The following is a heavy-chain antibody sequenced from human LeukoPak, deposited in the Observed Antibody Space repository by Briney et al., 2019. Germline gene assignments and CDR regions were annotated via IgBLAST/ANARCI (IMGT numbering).Heavy chain of an antibody. Sequence: GGSLRLSCAASGFIFSSFTMNWVRQAPGKGLEWVSSISSSSSYIYYADSVKGRFTISRDNAKNSLYLQMNSLRAEDTALYYCARDPIYSSGWYDYWGQGTLVTVSS. D-gene: IGHD6-19*01. J-gene: IGHJ4*02. CDR3: ARDPIYSSGWYDY. CDR1: GFIFSSFT. CDR2: ISSSSSYI. V-gene: IGHV3-21*04.